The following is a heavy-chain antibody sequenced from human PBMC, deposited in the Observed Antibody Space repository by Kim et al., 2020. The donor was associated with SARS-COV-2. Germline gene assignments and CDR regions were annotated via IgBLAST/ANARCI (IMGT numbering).Heavy chain of an antibody. Sequence: SETLSLTCAVYGGSFSGYYWSWIRQPPGKGLEWIGEINHSGSTNYNPSLKSRVTISVDTSKNQFSLKLSSVTAADTAVYYCASGPTYYYGSGSYFRGRYMDVWGQGTTVTVSS. CDR2: INHSGST. CDR1: GGSFSGYY. CDR3: ASGPTYYYGSGSYFRGRYMDV. J-gene: IGHJ6*02. V-gene: IGHV4-34*01. D-gene: IGHD3-10*01.